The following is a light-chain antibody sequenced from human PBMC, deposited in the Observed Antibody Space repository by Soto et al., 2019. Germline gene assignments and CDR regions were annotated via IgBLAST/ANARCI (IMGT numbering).Light chain of an antibody. V-gene: IGKV3-11*01. CDR2: DTS. CDR3: QQRRDWPLT. J-gene: IGKJ4*01. CDR1: QSLGYY. Sequence: EIVLTQSPATLSLSPGERATLSCRASQSLGYYLAWFQQKHGQAPRLLIYDTSNRASGIPDRFSGSGSGTDFTLTNSSQDPEEFGVYYCQQRRDWPLTFGGGTKVEIK.